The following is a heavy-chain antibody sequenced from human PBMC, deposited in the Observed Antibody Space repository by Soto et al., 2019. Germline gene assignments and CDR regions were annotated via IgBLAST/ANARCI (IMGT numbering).Heavy chain of an antibody. V-gene: IGHV4-31*03. Sequence: LSLTYTVSGGFIKREPYYWCWLRQHPGKGLEWIGYIYYSGSTYYNPSLKSRVTISVDTSKNQFSLKLSSVTAADTAVYYCAFVLTTRSILRFVTLAFRGQ. CDR1: GGFIKREPYY. CDR3: AFVLTTRSILRFVTLAF. CDR2: IYYSGST. D-gene: IGHD3-9*01. J-gene: IGHJ6*01.